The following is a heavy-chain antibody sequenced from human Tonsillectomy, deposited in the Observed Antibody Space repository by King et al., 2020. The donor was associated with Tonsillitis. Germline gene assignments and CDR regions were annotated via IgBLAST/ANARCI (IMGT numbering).Heavy chain of an antibody. CDR3: ATVAGGFDY. Sequence: VQLVESGAEVKKPGASVKVSCKASGYTFTNYDINWVRQATGQGLEWMGWMNTNSGNTGYAQKFQGRVTMTRDTSISTAYMKLSSLRSEDTALYYCATVAGGFDYWGQGTLVTVSS. CDR1: GYTFTNYD. J-gene: IGHJ4*02. V-gene: IGHV1-8*02. D-gene: IGHD6-19*01. CDR2: MNTNSGNT.